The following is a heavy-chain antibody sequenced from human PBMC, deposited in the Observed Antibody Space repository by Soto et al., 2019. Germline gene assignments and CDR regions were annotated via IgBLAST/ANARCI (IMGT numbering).Heavy chain of an antibody. Sequence: SVKVSCKASGGTFSSYAISWVRQAPGQGLEWMGGIIPIFGTANYAQKFQGRVTITADESTSTAYMELSSLRSEDTAVYYCAREERVLLWFGELNVPYYYGMDVWGQ. V-gene: IGHV1-69*13. CDR3: AREERVLLWFGELNVPYYYGMDV. CDR2: IIPIFGTA. J-gene: IGHJ6*02. CDR1: GGTFSSYA. D-gene: IGHD3-10*01.